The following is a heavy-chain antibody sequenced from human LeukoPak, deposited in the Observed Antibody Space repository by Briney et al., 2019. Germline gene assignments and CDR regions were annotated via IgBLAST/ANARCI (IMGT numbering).Heavy chain of an antibody. V-gene: IGHV4-59*01. J-gene: IGHJ4*02. Sequence: SETLSLTCTVSGGSIGFYYWNWIRQPPGKGLEWIGCVYYNGSSNYNPSLKSRVTMSVDTSKIQFSLKLSSVTAADTAVYYCARSIKRGLFDYWGQGSLVTVSS. CDR2: VYYNGSS. D-gene: IGHD3-10*01. CDR3: ARSIKRGLFDY. CDR1: GGSIGFYY.